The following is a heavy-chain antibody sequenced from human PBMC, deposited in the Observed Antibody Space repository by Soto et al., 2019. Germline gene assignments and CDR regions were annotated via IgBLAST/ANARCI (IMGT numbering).Heavy chain of an antibody. Sequence: SETLSVTCAVSGGSISSSNWWSWVRKPPGKGLEWIGEIYHSGSTNYNPSLKSRVTISVDKSKNQFSLKLSSVTAADTAVYYCARVWGSDYDILTGSMPSWYFDYWGQGTLVTVSS. CDR2: IYHSGST. CDR3: ARVWGSDYDILTGSMPSWYFDY. J-gene: IGHJ4*02. V-gene: IGHV4-4*02. CDR1: GGSISSSNW. D-gene: IGHD3-9*01.